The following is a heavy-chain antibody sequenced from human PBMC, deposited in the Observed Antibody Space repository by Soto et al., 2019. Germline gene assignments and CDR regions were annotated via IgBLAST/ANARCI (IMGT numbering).Heavy chain of an antibody. CDR3: ARGEAYCGGDCYTNWFDP. CDR2: ISYDGSNK. Sequence: QVQLVESGGGVVQPGRSLRLSCAASGFTFSSYAMHWVRQAPGKGLEWVAVISYDGSNKYYADSVKGRFTISRDNSKNTLYLQMNSLRAEDTAVYYCARGEAYCGGDCYTNWFDPWGQGTLVTVSS. J-gene: IGHJ5*02. D-gene: IGHD2-21*02. V-gene: IGHV3-30-3*01. CDR1: GFTFSSYA.